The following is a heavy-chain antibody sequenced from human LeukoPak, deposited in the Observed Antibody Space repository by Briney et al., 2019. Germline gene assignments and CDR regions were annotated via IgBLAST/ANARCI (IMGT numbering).Heavy chain of an antibody. Sequence: GGSLRLSCATSGFTFSDYYMTWIRQAQGRGLEWLSYISRSGSTIYYADSVKGRFTISRDNAKNSLYLQMDSLRADDTAVYYCARASDYYDNSGTNYYYYYMDVWGNGTTVTVSS. CDR3: ARASDYYDNSGTNYYYYYMDV. V-gene: IGHV3-11*01. CDR2: ISRSGSTI. J-gene: IGHJ6*03. D-gene: IGHD3-22*01. CDR1: GFTFSDYY.